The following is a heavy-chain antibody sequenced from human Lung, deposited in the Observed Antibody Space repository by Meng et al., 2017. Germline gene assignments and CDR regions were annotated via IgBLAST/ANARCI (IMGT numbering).Heavy chain of an antibody. Sequence: LQVWVSGLLKPSETLSLTCVVSGGSCSDYYWSWIRQPPGKGLEWIGEINHSGSTNYNPSLESRATISVDTSQNNLSLKLSSVTAADSAVYYCARGPTTMAHDFDYWGQGTLVTVSS. CDR1: GGSCSDYY. V-gene: IGHV4-34*01. CDR3: ARGPTTMAHDFDY. J-gene: IGHJ4*02. CDR2: INHSGST. D-gene: IGHD4-11*01.